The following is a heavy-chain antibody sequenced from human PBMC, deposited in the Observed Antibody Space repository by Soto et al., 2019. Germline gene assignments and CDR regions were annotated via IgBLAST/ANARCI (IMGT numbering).Heavy chain of an antibody. D-gene: IGHD3-3*01. J-gene: IGHJ4*02. CDR1: GGSFSGYY. Sequence: PSETLSLTCAVYGGSFSGYYWSWIRQPPGKGLEWIGEINHSGSTNYNPSLKSRVTISVDTSKNQFSLKLSSVTAADTAVYYCAAYYDFWSGFGLYQTRGAFDYWGQGTLVTVSS. CDR2: INHSGST. CDR3: AAYYDFWSGFGLYQTRGAFDY. V-gene: IGHV4-34*01.